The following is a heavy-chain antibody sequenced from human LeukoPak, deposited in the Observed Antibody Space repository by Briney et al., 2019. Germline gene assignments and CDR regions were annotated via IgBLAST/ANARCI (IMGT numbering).Heavy chain of an antibody. D-gene: IGHD6-19*01. J-gene: IGHJ1*01. Sequence: SETLSLTCAVYGGSFSGYYWSWIRQPPGKGLEWIGEINHSGSTNYNPSLKSRVTISVDTSKNQFSLKLSSVTAADTAVYYCARGRRQWLVQEYFQHWGQGTLVTVSS. CDR3: ARGRRQWLVQEYFQH. CDR2: INHSGST. V-gene: IGHV4-34*01. CDR1: GGSFSGYY.